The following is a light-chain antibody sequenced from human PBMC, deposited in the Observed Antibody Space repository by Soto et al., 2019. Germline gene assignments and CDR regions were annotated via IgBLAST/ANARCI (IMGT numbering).Light chain of an antibody. J-gene: IGKJ3*01. V-gene: IGKV1-39*01. CDR2: DAA. CDR1: QNINTY. CDR3: QQTSSSPFT. Sequence: DIQMTQSPYSLSAAVGDRVTITCRARQNINTYLNWYQQKPGKAPKLLIFDAASLQSGVPSRFSGSGSRTDFTLTITSLQPEYFATYYCQQTSSSPFTFGPGTKVDIK.